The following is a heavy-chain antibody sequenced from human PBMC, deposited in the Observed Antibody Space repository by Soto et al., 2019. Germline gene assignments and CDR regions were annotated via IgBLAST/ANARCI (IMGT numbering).Heavy chain of an antibody. J-gene: IGHJ4*02. V-gene: IGHV3-23*01. D-gene: IGHD1-26*01. CDR1: GLTFSSFV. Sequence: GGSLRLSCAASGLTFSSFVMSWVRQAPGKGPEWVSAIVSSGATTYYADSVKGRFTISRDNSKNTLYLQMNSLRVEDTAVYYCAKLYVGSADYWGQGA. CDR2: IVSSGATT. CDR3: AKLYVGSADY.